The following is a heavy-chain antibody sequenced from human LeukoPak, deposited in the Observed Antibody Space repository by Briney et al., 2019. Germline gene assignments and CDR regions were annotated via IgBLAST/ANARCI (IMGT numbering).Heavy chain of an antibody. CDR1: GGSFTGYY. CDR3: ARGADRSKAGDH. Sequence: PSETLSLTCAVYGGSFTGYYYSWIRQPPGKGLQWVGEIHPSGNFDYNPSLESRVAISVDTSKNRFSLRLTSVTAADMAFYYCARGADRSKAGDHWGQGTLVTVSS. CDR2: IHPSGNF. J-gene: IGHJ4*02. V-gene: IGHV4-34*01. D-gene: IGHD1-14*01.